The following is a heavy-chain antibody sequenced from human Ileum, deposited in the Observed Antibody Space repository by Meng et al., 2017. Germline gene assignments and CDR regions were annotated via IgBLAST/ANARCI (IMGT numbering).Heavy chain of an antibody. Sequence: QVPMKVSGLGLVKPSQPLSLTCTVSGDSISSGGYYWTWIRQHPGKGLEWIGYIYSSGGTYYTPSLKSLVTISLDTSKNQFPLRLSSVTAADTAVYYCARIGFCSGRSCYGFFDYWGQGTLVTVSS. CDR1: GDSISSGGYY. D-gene: IGHD2-15*01. CDR2: IYSSGGT. J-gene: IGHJ4*02. CDR3: ARIGFCSGRSCYGFFDY. V-gene: IGHV4-31*01.